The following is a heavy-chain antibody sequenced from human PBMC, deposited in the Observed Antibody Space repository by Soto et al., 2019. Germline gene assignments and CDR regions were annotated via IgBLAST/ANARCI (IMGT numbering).Heavy chain of an antibody. CDR3: ARGATTTEKYYYYMDV. CDR1: GYTFSDYV. CDR2: ISASNGDS. V-gene: IGHV1-18*01. Sequence: QVQLVQSGAEVKKPGASVRVSCKTSGYTFSDYVISWVRQAPGQGLEWVGWISASNGDSHFAQKVQGRVTLTTGTSTSTAYMEMRGLRFDETAVYFCARGATTTEKYYYYMDVWGKGTTVTVSS. J-gene: IGHJ6*03. D-gene: IGHD1-26*01.